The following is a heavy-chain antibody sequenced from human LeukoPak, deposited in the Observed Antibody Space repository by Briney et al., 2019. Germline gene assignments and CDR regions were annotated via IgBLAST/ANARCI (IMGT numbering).Heavy chain of an antibody. CDR3: ARVLRGPAAIGNNWFDP. CDR1: GGSISSGDYY. D-gene: IGHD2-2*02. V-gene: IGHV4-30-4*08. CDR2: IYYSGST. Sequence: KPSQTLSLTCTVSGGSISSGDYYWSWIRQPPGKGLEWIGYIYYSGSTYYNPSLKSRVNISVDTSKNQFSLKLSSVTAADTAVYYCARVLRGPAAIGNNWFDPWGQGTLVTVSS. J-gene: IGHJ5*02.